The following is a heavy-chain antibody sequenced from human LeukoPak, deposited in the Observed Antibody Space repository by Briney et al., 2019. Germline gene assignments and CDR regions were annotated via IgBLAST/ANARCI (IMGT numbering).Heavy chain of an antibody. V-gene: IGHV4-34*01. J-gene: IGHJ4*02. CDR1: GGSISNYY. CDR2: INHSGST. CDR3: ATPDSSGYYYLY. D-gene: IGHD3-22*01. Sequence: SETLSLTCTVSGGSISNYYWSWIRQPPGKGLEWIGEINHSGSTNYNPSLESRVTISVDTSKNQFSLKLSSVTAADTAVYYCATPDSSGYYYLYWGQGTLVTVSS.